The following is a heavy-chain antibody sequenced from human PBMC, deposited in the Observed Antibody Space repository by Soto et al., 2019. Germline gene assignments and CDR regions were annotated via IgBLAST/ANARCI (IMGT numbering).Heavy chain of an antibody. CDR2: IYYSGST. V-gene: IGHV4-39*01. D-gene: IGHD6-19*01. J-gene: IGHJ4*02. CDR1: GGSISSSSYY. CDR3: ARLEGFYSSGWSEV. Sequence: QLQLQESGPGLVKPSETLSLTCTVSGGSISSSSYYWGWIRQPPGKGLEWIGSIYYSGSTYYNPSLKSRVTISVDTSKNQFSLKLSSVTAADTAVYYCARLEGFYSSGWSEVWGQGTLVTVSS.